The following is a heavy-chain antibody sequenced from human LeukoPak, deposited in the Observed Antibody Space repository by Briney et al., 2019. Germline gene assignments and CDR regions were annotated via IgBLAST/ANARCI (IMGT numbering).Heavy chain of an antibody. J-gene: IGHJ3*02. CDR3: ATGVVVGASDAFDI. CDR1: GYTFTDYY. V-gene: IGHV1-69-2*01. D-gene: IGHD1-26*01. Sequence: VASVKVSCKVSGYTFTDYYMHWVQQAPGKGLEWMGLVDPEDGETIYAEKFQGRVTITADTSTDTAYMELSSLRSEDTAVYYCATGVVVGASDAFDIWGQGTMVAVSS. CDR2: VDPEDGET.